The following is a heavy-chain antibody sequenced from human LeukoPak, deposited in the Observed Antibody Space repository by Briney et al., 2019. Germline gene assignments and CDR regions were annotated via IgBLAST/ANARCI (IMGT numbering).Heavy chain of an antibody. CDR3: ARDPPRLRAPSCFDP. V-gene: IGHV1-2*02. CDR2: INPNSGGT. Sequence: GASVKVSCKASGYTFTGYYMHWVRQAPGQGLEWMGWINPNSGGTNYAQKFQGRVTMTRDTSISTAYMELSRLRSDDTAVYYCARDPPRLRAPSCFDPWGQGTLVTVSS. D-gene: IGHD5-12*01. J-gene: IGHJ5*02. CDR1: GYTFTGYY.